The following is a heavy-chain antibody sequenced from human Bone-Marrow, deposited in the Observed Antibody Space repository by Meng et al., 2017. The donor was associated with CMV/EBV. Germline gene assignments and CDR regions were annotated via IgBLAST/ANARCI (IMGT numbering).Heavy chain of an antibody. Sequence: SETLSLTCTVSGGSISSTRYYWGWIRQPPGKGLEWIGSIYYSGSTYYNPSLKSRVTISVDTSKNQFSLKLNSVTAADTAVYYCAKTDGATAGLYAFDVWGRGTMVTVSS. J-gene: IGHJ3*01. CDR1: GGSISSTRYY. V-gene: IGHV4-39*07. CDR2: IYYSGST. CDR3: AKTDGATAGLYAFDV. D-gene: IGHD2-15*01.